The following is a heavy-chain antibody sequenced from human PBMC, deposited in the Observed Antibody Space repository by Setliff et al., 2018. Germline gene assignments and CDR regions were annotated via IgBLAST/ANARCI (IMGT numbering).Heavy chain of an antibody. Sequence: ASVKVSCKASGYTFTSYYMHWVRQAPGQGPEWMGIINPSGGSTSYAQKFQGRVTMTRDTSTRTVYMELSSLRSEDTAAYYCARDPFGNPVFDPWGQGTLVTVSS. J-gene: IGHJ5*02. D-gene: IGHD3-10*01. V-gene: IGHV1-46*01. CDR3: ARDPFGNPVFDP. CDR2: INPSGGST. CDR1: GYTFTSYY.